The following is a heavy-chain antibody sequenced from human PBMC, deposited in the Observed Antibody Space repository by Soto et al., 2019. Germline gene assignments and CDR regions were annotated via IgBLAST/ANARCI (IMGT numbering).Heavy chain of an antibody. J-gene: IGHJ6*02. Sequence: EVSVEVSCKASGFTFSNYGLNWVRQDTGQGLEWMGWVSANNGHTNYAQNLQGRVSMTTDTSTRTAYMELRGLTFDDTAVYYCARDIESVTAKHFFYYYAMDVWGQGTTVTVSS. V-gene: IGHV1-18*01. D-gene: IGHD2-8*01. CDR2: VSANNGHT. CDR3: ARDIESVTAKHFFYYYAMDV. CDR1: GFTFSNYG.